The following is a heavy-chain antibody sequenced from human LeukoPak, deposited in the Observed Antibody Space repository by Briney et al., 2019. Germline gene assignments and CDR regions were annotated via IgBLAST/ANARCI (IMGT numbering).Heavy chain of an antibody. CDR1: GFTFSSYG. Sequence: GGSLRLSCAASGFTFSSYGMHWVRQAPGKGLEWVAVISYDGSNKYFADSVKGRFTISRDNSKNTLYLQMNSLRAEDTAVYYCARDLDDSSGYYFFSGGGVDYWGQGTLVTVSS. V-gene: IGHV3-30*03. D-gene: IGHD3-22*01. CDR2: ISYDGSNK. CDR3: ARDLDDSSGYYFFSGGGVDY. J-gene: IGHJ4*02.